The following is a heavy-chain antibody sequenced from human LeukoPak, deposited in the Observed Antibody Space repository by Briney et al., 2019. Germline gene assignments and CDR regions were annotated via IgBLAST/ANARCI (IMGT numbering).Heavy chain of an antibody. CDR1: GFTFSSYG. Sequence: GGSLRLSCAASGFTFSSYGMHWVRQAPGKGLEWVAVMWYDGSNKYYANSVKGRFTISRDNSKNTLYLQMNSLRAEDTAVYYCANGDYYDGSGYYPFDYWGQGILVTVSS. D-gene: IGHD3-22*01. J-gene: IGHJ4*02. CDR3: ANGDYYDGSGYYPFDY. V-gene: IGHV3-33*06. CDR2: MWYDGSNK.